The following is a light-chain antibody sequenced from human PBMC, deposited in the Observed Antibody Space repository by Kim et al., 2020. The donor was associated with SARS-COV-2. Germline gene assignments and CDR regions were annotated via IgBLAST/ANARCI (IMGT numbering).Light chain of an antibody. J-gene: IGKJ5*01. CDR1: QSVSSN. V-gene: IGKV3D-15*01. CDR3: QQYNNWPLT. Sequence: PGERVTLSCRASQSVSSNLAWYEQKAGQTPRLVMYDASTRATGIPARFSGSGFGTEFTLTIGSLQSEDFAVYYCQQYNNWPLTFGQGTRLEIK. CDR2: DAS.